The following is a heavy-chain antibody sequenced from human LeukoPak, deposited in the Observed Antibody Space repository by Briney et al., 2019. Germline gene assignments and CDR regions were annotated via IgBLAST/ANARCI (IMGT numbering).Heavy chain of an antibody. CDR2: ISGSGVNT. CDR3: AKDMRSSPHDAFDI. CDR1: GFTFSSHT. Sequence: GGSLRLSCAASGFTFSSHTMSWVRQAPGKGLEWVSGISGSGVNTYYANSVKGRFTISRDNSKNTLYLQMNSLRAEDTAVYYCAKDMRSSPHDAFDIWGQGTMVTVSS. J-gene: IGHJ3*02. D-gene: IGHD6-6*01. V-gene: IGHV3-23*01.